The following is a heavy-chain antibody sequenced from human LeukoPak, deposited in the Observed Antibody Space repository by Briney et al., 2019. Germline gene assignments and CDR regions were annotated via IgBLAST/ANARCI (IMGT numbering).Heavy chain of an antibody. V-gene: IGHV3-9*01. J-gene: IGHJ4*02. D-gene: IGHD2-15*01. CDR2: ISWNSGSI. CDR3: AKSSKLVAGYFDY. Sequence: PGGSLRLSCAASGFTFDDYAMHWVRQAPGKGLGWVSGISWNSGSIGYADSVKGRFTISRDNAKNSLYLQMNSLRAEDTALYYCAKSSKLVAGYFDYWGQGTLVTVSS. CDR1: GFTFDDYA.